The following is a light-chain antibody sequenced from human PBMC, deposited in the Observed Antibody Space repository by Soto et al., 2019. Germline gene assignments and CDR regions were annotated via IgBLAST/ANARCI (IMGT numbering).Light chain of an antibody. Sequence: QSVLTQPPSASGSPGQSVTISCTGTSSDVGGYNYVSWYQQHPGKAPKLMIYEVSKRPSGVPDRFSGSKSGNTASLTVSGLQAEDEADYYCISYAGSNNPAVFGGCNQLTVL. V-gene: IGLV2-8*01. CDR1: SSDVGGYNY. CDR3: ISYAGSNNPAV. J-gene: IGLJ7*01. CDR2: EVS.